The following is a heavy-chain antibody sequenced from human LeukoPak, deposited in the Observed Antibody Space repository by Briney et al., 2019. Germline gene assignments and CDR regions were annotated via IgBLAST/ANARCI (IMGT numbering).Heavy chain of an antibody. J-gene: IGHJ4*02. V-gene: IGHV4-39*07. CDR2: INHSGST. Sequence: SETLSLTCTVSGGSISSSSYYWGWIRQPPGKGLDWIGEINHSGSTNYNPSLKSRVTISVDTSKNQFSLKLSSVTAADTAVYYCARLGALPGIVASDYWGQGTLVTVSS. CDR3: ARLGALPGIVASDY. D-gene: IGHD6-13*01. CDR1: GGSISSSSYY.